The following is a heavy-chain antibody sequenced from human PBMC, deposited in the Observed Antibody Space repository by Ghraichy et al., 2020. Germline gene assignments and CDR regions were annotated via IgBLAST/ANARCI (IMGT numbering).Heavy chain of an antibody. CDR2: INHSGST. CDR1: GGSFSGYY. CDR3: ARRCGKGSSWSQSADHWYFDL. J-gene: IGHJ2*01. V-gene: IGHV4-34*01. Sequence: SETLSLTCAVYGGSFSGYYWSWIRQPPGKGLEWIGEINHSGSTNYNPSLKSRVTISVDTSKNQFSLKLSSVTAADTAVYYCARRCGKGSSWSQSADHWYFDLWGRGTLVTVSS. D-gene: IGHD6-13*01.